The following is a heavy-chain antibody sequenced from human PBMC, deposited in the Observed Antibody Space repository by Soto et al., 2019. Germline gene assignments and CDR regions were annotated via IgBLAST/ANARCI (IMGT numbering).Heavy chain of an antibody. Sequence: GGSLRLSCAASGFTFSSYAMGWVRQGPGKGLEWVAVVSIGGSTHYADSVRGRFTISRDNSKNTLSLHMNSLTADDTAVYFCAKRRGAGGHFDYWGQGALVTVSS. J-gene: IGHJ4*02. CDR2: VSIGGST. CDR3: AKRRGAGGHFDY. CDR1: GFTFSSYA. V-gene: IGHV3-23*01. D-gene: IGHD2-15*01.